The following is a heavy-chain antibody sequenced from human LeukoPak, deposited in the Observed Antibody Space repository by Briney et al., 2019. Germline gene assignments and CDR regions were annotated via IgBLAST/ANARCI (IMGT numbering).Heavy chain of an antibody. CDR1: GGSIHSYY. V-gene: IGHV4-59*01. J-gene: IGHJ3*01. D-gene: IGHD3-22*01. Sequence: PSETLSHTFTVSGGSIHSYYWSWMRQPPGKGLEWIGYIYYSGSTNYNPSLKSRVTISVDTSKNQFSLMLSSVPAADTAVYYCARGGIPRDSNGPDRACLLWGRGTMVTVSS. CDR3: ARGGIPRDSNGPDRACLL. CDR2: IYYSGST.